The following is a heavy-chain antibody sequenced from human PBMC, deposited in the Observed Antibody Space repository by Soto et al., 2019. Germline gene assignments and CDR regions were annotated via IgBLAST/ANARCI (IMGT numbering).Heavy chain of an antibody. CDR3: ERDLSTTGTTGYYYYGMDV. Sequence: QVQLVESGGGVVQPGRSLRLSCAASGFTFSSYAMHWVRQAPGKGLEWVAVISYDGSNKYYADSVKGRFTISRDNSKNTLYLQMNSLRAEDTAVYYCERDLSTTGTTGYYYYGMDVWGQGTTVTVSS. V-gene: IGHV3-30-3*01. J-gene: IGHJ6*02. D-gene: IGHD1-1*01. CDR1: GFTFSSYA. CDR2: ISYDGSNK.